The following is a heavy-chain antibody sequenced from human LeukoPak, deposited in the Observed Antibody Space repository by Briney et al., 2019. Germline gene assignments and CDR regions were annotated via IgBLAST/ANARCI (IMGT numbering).Heavy chain of an antibody. V-gene: IGHV3-15*01. CDR1: GFTFSNAW. Sequence: GGSLRLSCAASGFTFSNAWMSWVRQAPGKGLEWVGRIKSKTDGGTTDYAAPVKGRFTISRDDSENTLYLQMNSLKTEDTAVYYCTTVLAYCSSTSCFYYFDYWGQGTLVTVSS. CDR2: IKSKTDGGTT. J-gene: IGHJ4*02. D-gene: IGHD2-2*01. CDR3: TTVLAYCSSTSCFYYFDY.